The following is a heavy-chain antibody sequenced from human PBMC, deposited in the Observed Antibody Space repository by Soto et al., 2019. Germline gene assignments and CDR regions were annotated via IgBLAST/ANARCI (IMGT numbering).Heavy chain of an antibody. J-gene: IGHJ4*02. D-gene: IGHD3-3*01. Sequence: GGSLRLSCTASGFTFGDYAMSWFRQAPWKGLEWVGFIRSKAYGGTTEYAASVKGRFTISRDDSKSIAYLQMNSLKTEDTAVYYCTRTIFGVVIHFDYWGQGTLVTVSS. CDR1: GFTFGDYA. CDR3: TRTIFGVVIHFDY. CDR2: IRSKAYGGTT. V-gene: IGHV3-49*03.